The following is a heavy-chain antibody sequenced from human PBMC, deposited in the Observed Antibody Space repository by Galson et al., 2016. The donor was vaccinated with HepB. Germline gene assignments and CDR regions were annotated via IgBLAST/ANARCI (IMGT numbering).Heavy chain of an antibody. V-gene: IGHV3-23*01. D-gene: IGHD3-3*01. J-gene: IGHJ4*02. CDR3: AKTITISGVNTYFDY. CDR1: RFTFSSYA. CDR2: ISKSGGNT. Sequence: SLRLSCAASRFTFSSYAMSWVRQAPGKGLEWVSAISKSGGNTYYADSVKGRFTISRDNSRNMLFLEMNSLRAEDTAVYYCAKTITISGVNTYFDYWGQGTPVTVSS.